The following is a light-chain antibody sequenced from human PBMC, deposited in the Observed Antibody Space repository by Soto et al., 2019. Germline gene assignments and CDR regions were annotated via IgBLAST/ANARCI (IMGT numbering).Light chain of an antibody. Sequence: EIVLTQSPGTLSLSPGESATLSCRASQTVSGRFLAWYQQKPGQAPRLLIYAASSRATGIPGRFSGSGSGTDFTLSISRLEPEDFAVYFCQQYGTSPQTFGQGTKVDIK. J-gene: IGKJ1*01. V-gene: IGKV3-20*01. CDR1: QTVSGRF. CDR3: QQYGTSPQT. CDR2: AAS.